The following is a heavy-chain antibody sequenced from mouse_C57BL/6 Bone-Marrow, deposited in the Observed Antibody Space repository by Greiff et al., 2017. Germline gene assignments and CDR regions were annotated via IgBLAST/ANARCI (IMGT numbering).Heavy chain of an antibody. Sequence: QVQLKQSGPGLVQPAQCLTITCKASGFSLTSYGVHWVRQSPGKGLEWLGVIWRGGSTDYNAAFMSRLSITKDNSKSQGVFKMNSLQADDTAIYYCAKASMDYWGQGTSVPVSS. V-gene: IGHV2-5*01. CDR1: GFSLTSYG. J-gene: IGHJ4*01. CDR3: AKASMDY. CDR2: IWRGGST.